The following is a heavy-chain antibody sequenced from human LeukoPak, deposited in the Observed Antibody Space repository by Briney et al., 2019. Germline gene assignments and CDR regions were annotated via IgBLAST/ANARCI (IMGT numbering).Heavy chain of an antibody. CDR2: VYPCDSDT. J-gene: IGHJ4*02. D-gene: IGHD1-1*01. V-gene: IGHV5-51*01. CDR1: GYRFTHYW. CDR3: WRHETGPYFDH. Sequence: WESLKISWRGSGYRFTHYWIRWVGPMPGKGVACMGMVYPCDSDTRFSPAFQGQVTISAGKSNSPAYLQANSLKASGPALDYCWRHETGPYFDHRGEGTLVTVSS.